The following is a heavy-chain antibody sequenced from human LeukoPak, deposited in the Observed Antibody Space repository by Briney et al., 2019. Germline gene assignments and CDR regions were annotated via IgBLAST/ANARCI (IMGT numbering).Heavy chain of an antibody. CDR2: VNDRGST. J-gene: IGHJ6*03. V-gene: IGHV4-34*01. CDR3: ARGVVSGRFGDYYYYMDV. CDR1: GRPFSGHY. D-gene: IGHD3-16*01. Sequence: SETLSLTCAVYGRPFSGHYWTWIRQPPGKGLQWIGEVNDRGSTNYNPSLKSRLTISEDKSKKQFSLRLPSVTAADTAVYYCARGVVSGRFGDYYYYMDVWGKGTTVTVSS.